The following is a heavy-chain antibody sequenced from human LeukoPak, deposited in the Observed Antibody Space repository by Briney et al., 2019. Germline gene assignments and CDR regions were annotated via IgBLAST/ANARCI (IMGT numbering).Heavy chain of an antibody. CDR1: GFTFSSYW. D-gene: IGHD3-10*01. V-gene: IGHV3-74*01. CDR2: INKDGIIT. J-gene: IGHJ4*02. CDR3: ARVGDSGSAFDY. Sequence: GGSLRLSCEASGFTFSSYWMHWVRHAPGKGLVWVSRINKDGIITSYADSVKGRFTISRDNAKNTLYLQMHSVRVEDTAVYYCARVGDSGSAFDYWGQGTLVTVSS.